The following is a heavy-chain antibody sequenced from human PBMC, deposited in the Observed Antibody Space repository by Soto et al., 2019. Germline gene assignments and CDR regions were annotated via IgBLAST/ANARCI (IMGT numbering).Heavy chain of an antibody. Sequence: ASVKVSCKASGSTFPSYGISWVRQAPGQGLKWMEWISAYNGNTNYAQKLQGRVIMTTDTSTSTAYMELRILRSDDTALYYCARAGPRPGIETLEVDYWGQGTLVTVSS. J-gene: IGHJ4*02. CDR3: ARAGPRPGIETLEVDY. V-gene: IGHV1-18*01. CDR1: GSTFPSYG. CDR2: ISAYNGNT.